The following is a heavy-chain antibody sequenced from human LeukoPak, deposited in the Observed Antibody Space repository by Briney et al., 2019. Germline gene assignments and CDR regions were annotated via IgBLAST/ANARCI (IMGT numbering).Heavy chain of an antibody. CDR2: ISSGGGGPT. CDR1: GFTFSYYA. Sequence: PGGSLRLSCAASGFTFSYYAMTWVRRAPGKGLEWVSTISSGGGGPTYYADSVKGRFTISRDNSKNTLYLQMNSLRAEDAAVYFCAKNSGYSWQYFFDFWGQGTLVTDSS. CDR3: AKNSGYSWQYFFDF. J-gene: IGHJ4*02. V-gene: IGHV3-23*01. D-gene: IGHD6-25*01.